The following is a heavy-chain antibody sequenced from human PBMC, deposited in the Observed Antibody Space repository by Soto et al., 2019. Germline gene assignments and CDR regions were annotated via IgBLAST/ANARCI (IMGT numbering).Heavy chain of an antibody. J-gene: IGHJ6*02. CDR3: AGEGGGLHCSSTSCLSMDV. Sequence: SGPTLVNPTHTLTLTCTFSGFSLSTSGVGVGWIRQPPGKALEWLALIYWNDDKRYSPSLKSRLTITKDTSKNQVVLTMTNMDPVDTATYYCAGEGGGLHCSSTSCLSMDVWGQGTTVTVSS. V-gene: IGHV2-5*01. D-gene: IGHD2-2*01. CDR1: GFSLSTSGVG. CDR2: IYWNDDK.